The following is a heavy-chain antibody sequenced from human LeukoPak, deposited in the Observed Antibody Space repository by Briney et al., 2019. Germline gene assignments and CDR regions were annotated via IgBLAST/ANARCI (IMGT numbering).Heavy chain of an antibody. D-gene: IGHD6-13*01. CDR2: IYYSGST. CDR3: ARSYSSSFDY. CDR1: GGSISSYY. V-gene: IGHV4-59*01. J-gene: IGHJ4*02. Sequence: SETLSLTCTVSGGSISSYYWSWIRQPPGKGLEWIGYIYYSGSTNYNPPLKSRVTISVDTSKNQFSLKLSSVTAADTAVYYCARSYSSSFDYWGQGTLVTVSS.